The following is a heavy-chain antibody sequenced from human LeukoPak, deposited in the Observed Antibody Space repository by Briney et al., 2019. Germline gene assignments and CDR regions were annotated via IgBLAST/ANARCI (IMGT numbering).Heavy chain of an antibody. D-gene: IGHD5-18*01. Sequence: GASVKVSCKASGYTFTSYGISWVRQVPGQGLEWMGWISAYNGNINYAQKLQGRVTMTTDTSTSTAYMELRSLRSDDTAVYYCARDIDTAMANYYYYAMDVWGQGTTVTVSS. CDR1: GYTFTSYG. CDR2: ISAYNGNI. J-gene: IGHJ6*02. CDR3: ARDIDTAMANYYYYAMDV. V-gene: IGHV1-18*01.